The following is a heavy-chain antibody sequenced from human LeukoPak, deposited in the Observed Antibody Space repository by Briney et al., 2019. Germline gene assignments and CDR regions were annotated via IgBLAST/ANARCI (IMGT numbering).Heavy chain of an antibody. V-gene: IGHV1-8*01. Sequence: AAVRVSCKASGHTFTNFDIYWVRQATGQGLEWMGWMNPHTGNTDFAQKFQGRVTMTRDTSTSTAYMELSSLTPEDTAVYYCARAPLGPYFENSGTTFDYWGQGALVTVSP. D-gene: IGHD3-22*01. J-gene: IGHJ4*02. CDR2: MNPHTGNT. CDR1: GHTFTNFD. CDR3: ARAPLGPYFENSGTTFDY.